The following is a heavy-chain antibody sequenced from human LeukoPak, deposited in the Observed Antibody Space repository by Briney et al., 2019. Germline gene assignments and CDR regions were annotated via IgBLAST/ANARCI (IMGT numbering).Heavy chain of an antibody. CDR1: GFTFSSYA. Sequence: GGSLRLSCAASGFTFSSYAMSWVRQAPGKGLEWVSAISGSGSSTYYADSVKGRFTISRDNSKNTLYLQMNTLRAEDTAVYYCATRYYYDSSGSHLPFDYWGQGTLVTVSS. CDR2: ISGSGSST. CDR3: ATRYYYDSSGSHLPFDY. V-gene: IGHV3-23*01. D-gene: IGHD3-22*01. J-gene: IGHJ4*02.